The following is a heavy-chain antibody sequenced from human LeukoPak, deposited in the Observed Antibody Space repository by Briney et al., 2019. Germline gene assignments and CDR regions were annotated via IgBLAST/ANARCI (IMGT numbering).Heavy chain of an antibody. CDR3: ARFGELSYRDWFDP. CDR2: IYYSGST. D-gene: IGHD3-10*01. V-gene: IGHV4-61*10. CDR1: GASISSGSYY. J-gene: IGHJ5*02. Sequence: TSETLSLTCTVSGASISSGSYYWSWIRQPAGKGLEWIGYIYYSGSTNYNPSLKSRVTISVDTSKNQFSLKLSSVTAADTAVYYCARFGELSYRDWFDPWGQGTLVTVSS.